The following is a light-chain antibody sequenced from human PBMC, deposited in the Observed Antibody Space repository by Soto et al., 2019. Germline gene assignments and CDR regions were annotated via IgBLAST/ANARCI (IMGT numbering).Light chain of an antibody. CDR1: QSISSW. Sequence: DIQMTQSPSTLSASVGDRVTITCRASQSISSWLAWYQQKPGKAPKLLIYDASSLESGVPSRFSGSGSGTKFPLTISSLQPDDFATYYCQQYNSYSGTLGQGTKVNIK. J-gene: IGKJ1*01. CDR3: QQYNSYSGT. V-gene: IGKV1-5*01. CDR2: DAS.